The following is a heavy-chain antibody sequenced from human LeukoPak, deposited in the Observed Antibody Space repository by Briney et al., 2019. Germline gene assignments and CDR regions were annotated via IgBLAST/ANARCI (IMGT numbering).Heavy chain of an antibody. J-gene: IGHJ4*02. CDR1: GFTFSSYS. Sequence: GGSLRLSCAASGFTFSSYSMNWVRQAPGKGLEWVSSISSSSSYIYYADSVKGRFTISRDNAKNSLYLQMNSLRAEDAAVYYCAGTGWSTDYGDFFDYWGQGTLVTVSS. V-gene: IGHV3-21*01. D-gene: IGHD4-17*01. CDR2: ISSSSSYI. CDR3: AGTGWSTDYGDFFDY.